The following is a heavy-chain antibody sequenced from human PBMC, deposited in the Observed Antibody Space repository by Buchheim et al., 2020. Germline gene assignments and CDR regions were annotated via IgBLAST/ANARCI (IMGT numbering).Heavy chain of an antibody. CDR1: GFTFSDSA. Sequence: EVQLVESGGGLVQPGGSLKLSCAASGFTFSDSAMHWVRQASGKGLEWVGRIRSKANSYATAYAASVKGRFIISGDDSKNTAYLQRNSLKTKDTAGYYCTRHGNTDYYDSSGYYFYYYYGMDVWGQGTT. V-gene: IGHV3-73*02. CDR3: TRHGNTDYYDSSGYYFYYYYGMDV. D-gene: IGHD3-22*01. CDR2: IRSKANSYAT. J-gene: IGHJ6*02.